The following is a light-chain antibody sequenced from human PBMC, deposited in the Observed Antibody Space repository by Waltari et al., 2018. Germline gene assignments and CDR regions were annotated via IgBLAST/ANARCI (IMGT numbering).Light chain of an antibody. CDR3: HARDASGVGGT. Sequence: TQDPAVSVALGQPVRITCQGDSLRSYYSSWYQQRPGQAPFLVMYDNNNRPSGVPDRFSGSNSDNTASLTITGAQAEDEGHYYCHARDASGVGGTFGGGTKLTVL. CDR2: DNN. J-gene: IGLJ2*01. CDR1: SLRSYY. V-gene: IGLV3-19*01.